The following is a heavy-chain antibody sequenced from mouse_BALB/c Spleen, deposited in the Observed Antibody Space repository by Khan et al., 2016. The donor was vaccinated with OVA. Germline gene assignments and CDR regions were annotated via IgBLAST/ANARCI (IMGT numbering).Heavy chain of an antibody. CDR2: INPSNDYT. CDR1: GYTFTSYT. CDR3: VRDGAYHRNDGWFAY. V-gene: IGHV1-4*01. Sequence: QIQLVQSGAELARPGASVKMSCKASGYTFTSYTIHWIKKRPGQGPEWIGYINPSNDYTNYNQKFKDKATLTTDKSSTTAYLRLSSLTSDDSAVYNCVRDGAYHRNDGWFAYWGQGTLVTVSA. D-gene: IGHD2-14*01. J-gene: IGHJ3*01.